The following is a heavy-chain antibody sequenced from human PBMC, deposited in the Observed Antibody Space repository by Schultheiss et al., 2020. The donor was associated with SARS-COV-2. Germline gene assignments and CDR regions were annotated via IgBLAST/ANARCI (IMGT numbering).Heavy chain of an antibody. CDR1: GGSISSYY. CDR2: IYYSGST. V-gene: IGHV4-59*01. J-gene: IGHJ4*02. D-gene: IGHD3-22*01. Sequence: SQTLSLTCTVSGGSISSYYWSWIRQPPGKGLEWIGYIYYSGSTNYNPSLKSRVTISVDTSKNQFSLKLSSVTAADTVVYYCARNYDSSGYYPVAFDYWGQGTLVTVSS. CDR3: ARNYDSSGYYPVAFDY.